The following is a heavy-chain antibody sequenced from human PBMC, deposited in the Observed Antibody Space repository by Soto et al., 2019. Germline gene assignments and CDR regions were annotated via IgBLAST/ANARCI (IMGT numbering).Heavy chain of an antibody. CDR2: ISFDGKNK. CDR1: GFTFNVYG. J-gene: IGHJ4*02. CDR3: AKDREYYYGSGSYSPFDH. Sequence: GGSLRLCCTASGFTFNVYGMHWVRQAPGKGLEWVSLISFDGKNKFYTDSVKGRFTIYRDNSKNTLYLQMNSLRVEDTAVYYCAKDREYYYGSGSYSPFDHWGQGTLVTVSS. D-gene: IGHD3-10*01. V-gene: IGHV3-30*18.